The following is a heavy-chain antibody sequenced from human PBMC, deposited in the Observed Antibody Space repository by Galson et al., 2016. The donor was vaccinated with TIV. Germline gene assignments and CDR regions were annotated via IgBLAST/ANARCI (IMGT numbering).Heavy chain of an antibody. CDR2: MSGDGSDI. J-gene: IGHJ5*02. V-gene: IGHV3-74*01. Sequence: SLRLSCAASGFPFTSYWMHWFRQDPRKGLLWVSRMSGDGSDIGYADSVRGRFTISRDNAKNTLYLQMNSLQVDDTAIYYCATDIHWGSSDHWGQGTLVTVSS. D-gene: IGHD7-27*01. CDR3: ATDIHWGSSDH. CDR1: GFPFTSYW.